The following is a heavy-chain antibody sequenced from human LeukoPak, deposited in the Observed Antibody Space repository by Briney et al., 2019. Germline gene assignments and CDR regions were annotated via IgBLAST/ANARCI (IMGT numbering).Heavy chain of an antibody. Sequence: GASVKVSCKASGYTFTSYGISWVRQAPGQGLEWMGWISAYNGNTNYAQKLQGRVTMTTDTSTSTAYMELRSPRSDDTAVYYCARDLRIGGSLVGWFDPWGQGTLVTVSS. J-gene: IGHJ5*02. V-gene: IGHV1-18*04. CDR2: ISAYNGNT. CDR1: GYTFTSYG. D-gene: IGHD2-8*02. CDR3: ARDLRIGGSLVGWFDP.